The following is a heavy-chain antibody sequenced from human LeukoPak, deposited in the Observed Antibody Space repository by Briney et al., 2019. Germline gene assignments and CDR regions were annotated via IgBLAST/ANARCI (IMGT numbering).Heavy chain of an antibody. V-gene: IGHV3-21*01. J-gene: IGHJ5*02. Sequence: GVPLRLSCAASVFTFSSYSMNWVRQSPGKGLEWVSSISSSSSYLYYADSVKGRFTISRDNAKNSLYLQMNSLRAEDTAVYYCARGSYGCNLGGWFDPWGQGTLVTVSS. CDR2: ISSSSSYL. D-gene: IGHD4-23*01. CDR3: ARGSYGCNLGGWFDP. CDR1: VFTFSSYS.